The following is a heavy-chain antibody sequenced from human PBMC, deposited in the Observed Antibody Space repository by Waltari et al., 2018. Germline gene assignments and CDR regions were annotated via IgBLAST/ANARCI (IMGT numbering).Heavy chain of an antibody. Sequence: QVQLVQSGAEVKKPGSSVKVSCKASGGTFSSYTISWVRQAPGQGLEWMGRIIPILGIANYAQKFQGRVTSTADKSTSTAYMELSSLRSEDTAVYYCATPSVPLYYGMDVWGQGTTVTVSS. CDR2: IIPILGIA. J-gene: IGHJ6*02. CDR3: ATPSVPLYYGMDV. CDR1: GGTFSSYT. D-gene: IGHD2-2*01. V-gene: IGHV1-69*02.